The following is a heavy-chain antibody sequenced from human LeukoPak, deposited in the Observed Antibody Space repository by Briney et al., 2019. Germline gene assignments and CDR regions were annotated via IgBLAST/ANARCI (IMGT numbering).Heavy chain of an antibody. D-gene: IGHD3-10*01. J-gene: IGHJ4*02. CDR3: AKGRENYGSGSYYHY. CDR1: GFTFSSYG. CDR2: ISYDGSNK. V-gene: IGHV3-30*18. Sequence: GGSLRLSCAASGFTFSSYGMHWVRQAPGKGLEWVAVISYDGSNKYYADSVEGRFTISRDNSKNTLYLQMNSLRAEDTAVYYCAKGRENYGSGSYYHYWGQGTLVTVSS.